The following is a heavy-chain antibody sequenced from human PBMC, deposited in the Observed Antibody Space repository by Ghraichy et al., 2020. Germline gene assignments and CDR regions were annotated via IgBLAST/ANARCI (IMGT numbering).Heavy chain of an antibody. CDR1: EGTFSSYA. V-gene: IGHV1-69*13. CDR3: ARDTPTYSGYDDGYYYYGMDV. J-gene: IGHJ6*02. CDR2: IIPIFGTA. D-gene: IGHD5-12*01. Sequence: SVKVSCKASEGTFSSYAISWVRQAPGQGLEWMGGIIPIFGTANYAQKFQGRVTITADESTSTAYMELSSLRSEDTAVYYCARDTPTYSGYDDGYYYYGMDVWGQGTTVTVSS.